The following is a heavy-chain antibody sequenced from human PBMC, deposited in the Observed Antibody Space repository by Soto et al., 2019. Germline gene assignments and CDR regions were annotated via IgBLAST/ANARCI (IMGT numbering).Heavy chain of an antibody. Sequence: QVQLQESGPGLVKPSGTLSLTCAVSGGSITSTNWWSWVHQPPGKGLEWIGEIYHSGTTNYNPSLKRRVTISVDKPKNQYSLKVISVTAADTAVYYCAKDRGIGAAGSWGQGALVTVSS. V-gene: IGHV4-4*02. CDR3: AKDRGIGAAGS. CDR1: GGSITSTNW. CDR2: IYHSGTT. J-gene: IGHJ5*02. D-gene: IGHD6-13*01.